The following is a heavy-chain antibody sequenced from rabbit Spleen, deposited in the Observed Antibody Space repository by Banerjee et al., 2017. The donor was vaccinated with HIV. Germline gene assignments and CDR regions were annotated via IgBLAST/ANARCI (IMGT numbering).Heavy chain of an antibody. CDR1: GFSFSSGYD. D-gene: IGHD1-1*01. Sequence: QSLEESGGDLVKPGASLTLTCTASGFSFSSGYDMCWVRQAPGKGLEWIACINAGSSGTTYYASWAKGRFTISKASSTTVTLQMTSLTAADTATYFCARDILLVGGYFNLWGPGTLVTVS. CDR3: ARDILLVGGYFNL. CDR2: INAGSSGTT. J-gene: IGHJ4*01. V-gene: IGHV1S40*01.